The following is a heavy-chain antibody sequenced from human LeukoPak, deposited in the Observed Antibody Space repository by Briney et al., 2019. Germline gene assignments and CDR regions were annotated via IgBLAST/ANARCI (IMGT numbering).Heavy chain of an antibody. V-gene: IGHV3-23*01. J-gene: IGHJ4*02. Sequence: GGSLRLSCAVSGFTFSSYSMAWVRQAPGKGLEWVSAISGSGGSTYYADSVKGRFTISRDNSKNTLYLQMNSLRAEDTAVYYCAKRLNYYDSSGYYSWGQGTLVTVSS. CDR2: ISGSGGST. CDR1: GFTFSSYS. D-gene: IGHD3-22*01. CDR3: AKRLNYYDSSGYYS.